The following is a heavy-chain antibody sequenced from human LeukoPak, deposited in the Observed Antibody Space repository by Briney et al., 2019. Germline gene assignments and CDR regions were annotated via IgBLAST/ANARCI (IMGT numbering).Heavy chain of an antibody. V-gene: IGHV3-30*03. J-gene: IGHJ3*01. CDR1: GFTFSSYG. Sequence: GRSLRLSCAASGFTFSSYGMHWVRQAPGKGLEWVAVISYDGSNKYYADSVKGRFTISRDNSKNTLYLQMNSLRAEDTAVYYCALESGYYYDSSGYWGQGTMVSVCS. CDR2: ISYDGSNK. CDR3: ALESGYYYDSSGY. D-gene: IGHD3-22*01.